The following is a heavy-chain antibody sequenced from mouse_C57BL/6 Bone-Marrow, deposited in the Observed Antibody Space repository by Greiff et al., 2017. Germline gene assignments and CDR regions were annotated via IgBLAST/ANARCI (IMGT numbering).Heavy chain of an antibody. CDR1: GYTFTSYG. CDR3: ARKDYDWAY. CDR2: IYPRSGNT. V-gene: IGHV1-81*01. D-gene: IGHD2-4*01. Sequence: QVQLQQSGAELARPGASVKLSCKASGYTFTSYGISWVKQRTGQGLEWIGEIYPRSGNTYYNEKFKGKATLTADKSYSTAYMELRSLTSEDSAVYFCARKDYDWAYWGQGTLVTVSA. J-gene: IGHJ3*01.